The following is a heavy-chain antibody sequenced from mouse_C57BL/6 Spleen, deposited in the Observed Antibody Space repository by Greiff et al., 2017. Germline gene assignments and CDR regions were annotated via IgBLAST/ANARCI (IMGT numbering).Heavy chain of an antibody. Sequence: EVMLVESGGGLVKPGGSLKLSCAASGFTFSDYGMHWVRQAPEKGLEWVAYISSGSSTIYSADTVKGRFTIASDNARNTLFLQRTSLRSEDTAMYYCARKAYYGSSPYAMDYWGQGTSVTVSS. V-gene: IGHV5-17*01. CDR2: ISSGSSTI. D-gene: IGHD1-1*01. CDR1: GFTFSDYG. J-gene: IGHJ4*01. CDR3: ARKAYYGSSPYAMDY.